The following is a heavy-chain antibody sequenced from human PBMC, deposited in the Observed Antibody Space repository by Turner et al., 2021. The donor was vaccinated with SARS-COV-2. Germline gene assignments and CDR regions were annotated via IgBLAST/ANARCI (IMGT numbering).Heavy chain of an antibody. J-gene: IGHJ4*02. CDR1: GFPVSSNY. CDR2: IYSGGST. CDR3: ARDLGGTSSRGGYFDY. Sequence: VPLVESGGGLVQPGGSLGLSCAGSGFPVSSNYLNWGRQAAGKRLEWGVVIYSGGSTSYADSVKGRFSISRDTSKNTLYLQLNRQRAGDTAVYYCARDLGGTSSRGGYFDYWGQGTLVTVSS. D-gene: IGHD2-2*01. V-gene: IGHV3-66*02.